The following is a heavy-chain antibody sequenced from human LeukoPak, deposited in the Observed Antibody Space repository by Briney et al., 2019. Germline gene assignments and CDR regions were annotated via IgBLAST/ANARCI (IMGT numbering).Heavy chain of an antibody. V-gene: IGHV3-64D*09. CDR2: ISSNGGST. CDR3: AREPHYDLLTGYALGYLDL. J-gene: IGHJ2*01. CDR1: GFTFSSYA. D-gene: IGHD3-9*01. Sequence: PGGSLRLSCSASGFTFSSYAMHWVRQAPGKGLEYVSAISSNGGSTYYADSVKGRFTISRDNSKNTLYLQMSSLRAEDTAVYYCAREPHYDLLTGYALGYLDLWGRGTLLTVSS.